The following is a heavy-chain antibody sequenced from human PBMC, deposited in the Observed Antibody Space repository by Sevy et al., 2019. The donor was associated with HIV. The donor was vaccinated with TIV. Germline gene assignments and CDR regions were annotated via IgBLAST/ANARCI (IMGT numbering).Heavy chain of an antibody. D-gene: IGHD3-16*01. CDR1: GFRFSDEP. CDR3: VSDTQFGFDS. V-gene: IGHV3-48*02. CDR2: IRSDSSVM. Sequence: GGSLRLSCVASGFRFSDEPMNWVRQAPGKGLEWISNIRSDSSVMSYADTVRGRFTVSRDNARNSLCLQLNSLRDEDTALYSCVSDTQFGFDSWGQGTLVTVSS. J-gene: IGHJ4*02.